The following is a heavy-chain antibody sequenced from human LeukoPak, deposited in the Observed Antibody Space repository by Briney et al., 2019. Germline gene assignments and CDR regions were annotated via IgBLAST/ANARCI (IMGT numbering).Heavy chain of an antibody. J-gene: IGHJ4*02. V-gene: IGHV3-30-3*01. Sequence: GGSLRLSCAASGFTFSSYAMHWVRQAPGKGLEWVAVISYDGSNKYYADSVKGRFTISRDNSKNTLYLQMNSLRAEDTAVYYCARAPDTAMGFDYWGQGTLVTVSS. CDR1: GFTFSSYA. D-gene: IGHD5-18*01. CDR2: ISYDGSNK. CDR3: ARAPDTAMGFDY.